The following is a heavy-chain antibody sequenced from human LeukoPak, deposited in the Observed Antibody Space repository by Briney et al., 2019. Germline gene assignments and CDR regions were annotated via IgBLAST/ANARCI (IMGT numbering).Heavy chain of an antibody. Sequence: PGGSLRLSCAASGFTFSSYSMNWVRQAPGKGLEWVSSISSSSSYIYYADSVKGRFTISRDNAKNSLYLQMNSLRAEDTAVYYCASRDIVVVPAATPFYYGMDVWGQGTTVTVSS. D-gene: IGHD2-2*01. CDR2: ISSSSSYI. V-gene: IGHV3-21*01. CDR1: GFTFSSYS. J-gene: IGHJ6*02. CDR3: ASRDIVVVPAATPFYYGMDV.